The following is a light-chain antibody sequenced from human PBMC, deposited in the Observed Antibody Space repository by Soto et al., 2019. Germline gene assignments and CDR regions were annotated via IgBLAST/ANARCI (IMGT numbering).Light chain of an antibody. CDR3: SSYTTSNTVV. V-gene: IGLV2-14*01. Sequence: QSALTQPASVSGSPGQSVTISCTGTSSDVGGYNYVPWYQQHPGKAPKLMIYEISNRPSGVSNRFSGSKSGNTASLTISGLQAEDEADYYCSSYTTSNTVVFGGGTQLTVL. CDR1: SSDVGGYNY. CDR2: EIS. J-gene: IGLJ2*01.